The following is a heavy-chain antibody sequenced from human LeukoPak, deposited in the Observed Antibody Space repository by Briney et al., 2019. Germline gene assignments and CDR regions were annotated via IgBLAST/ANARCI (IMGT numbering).Heavy chain of an antibody. CDR2: ISGSGGST. CDR1: GFTFSSYA. Sequence: GGSLRLSCAASGFTFSSYAMSWVRQAPGKGLEWVSAISGSGGSTYYADSVKGRFTIPRDNSKNTLYLQMNSLRAEDTAVYYCAKEGGDSSGYYCNFDYWGQGTLVTVSS. V-gene: IGHV3-23*01. D-gene: IGHD3-22*01. J-gene: IGHJ4*02. CDR3: AKEGGDSSGYYCNFDY.